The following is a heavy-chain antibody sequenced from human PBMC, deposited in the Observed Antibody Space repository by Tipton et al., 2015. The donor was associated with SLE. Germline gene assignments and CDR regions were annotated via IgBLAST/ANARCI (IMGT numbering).Heavy chain of an antibody. V-gene: IGHV3-9*01. J-gene: IGHJ5*02. CDR3: ARDADDFWSGFYFDP. CDR1: GFTFDDYA. CDR2: ISWNSGTI. D-gene: IGHD3-3*01. Sequence: RSLRLSCAASGFTFDDYAMHWVRQAPGKGLEWVSSISWNSGTIGYADSVKGRFTISRDNAKNFLYLQMNSLRAEDTALYYCARDADDFWSGFYFDPWGQGTLVTVSS.